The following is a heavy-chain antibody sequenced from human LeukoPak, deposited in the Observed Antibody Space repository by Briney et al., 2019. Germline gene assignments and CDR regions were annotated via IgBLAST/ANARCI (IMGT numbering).Heavy chain of an antibody. D-gene: IGHD4-17*01. CDR3: AKDDDGHHHGVDH. V-gene: IGHV3-23*01. Sequence: PGGSLRLSCAAPGFTVSSYAMTRVRQAPGKGLEWVSAIGYSAGDTYYADSVKGRFTISRDFSMNTLYLQMTSLRADDTALYYCAKDDDGHHHGVDHWGQGTLVTVSS. CDR2: IGYSAGDT. J-gene: IGHJ4*02. CDR1: GFTVSSYA.